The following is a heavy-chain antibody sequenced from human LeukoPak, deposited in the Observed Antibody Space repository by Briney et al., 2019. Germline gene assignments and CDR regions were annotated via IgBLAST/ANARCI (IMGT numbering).Heavy chain of an antibody. CDR3: VLGYLEPYFDY. J-gene: IGHJ4*02. D-gene: IGHD1-20*01. CDR2: INPKSGGT. CDR1: GYTFINYY. V-gene: IGHV1-2*02. Sequence: ASVKVSCKTSGYTFINYYMHWVRQAPGQGPEWVGWINPKSGGTNYAQKFQGRVTMTRGTSISTAYMELSRLRSDDTAVYYCVLGYLEPYFDYWGQGTLVTVSS.